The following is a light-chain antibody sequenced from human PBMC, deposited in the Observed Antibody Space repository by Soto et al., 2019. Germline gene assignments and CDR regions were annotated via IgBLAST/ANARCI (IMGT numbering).Light chain of an antibody. V-gene: IGLV2-14*01. CDR3: SSYTGSSSLYV. Sequence: QPALTQPASVSGSPGQSITISCTGTSSDVGTYTYVSWYQQHPGKAPKLMIYEVSNRPSGVSNRFSGSKSGNTASLTISGLQAEDEADYYCSSYTGSSSLYVFGTGTKVTVL. CDR1: SSDVGTYTY. CDR2: EVS. J-gene: IGLJ1*01.